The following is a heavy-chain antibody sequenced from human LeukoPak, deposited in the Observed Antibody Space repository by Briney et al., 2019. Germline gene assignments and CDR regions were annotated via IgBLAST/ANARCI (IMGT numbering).Heavy chain of an antibody. J-gene: IGHJ4*02. D-gene: IGHD3-9*01. CDR1: GFTVSSYA. Sequence: GGSLRLSCAASGFTVSSYAMSWVRQAPGKGLEWVSSISGSGGSTYYADSVKGRFTISRDTSKNTLYLQMNSLRAEDTAVYYCAGGEILTGHYTFDYWGQGTLVTVSS. CDR2: ISGSGGST. CDR3: AGGEILTGHYTFDY. V-gene: IGHV3-23*01.